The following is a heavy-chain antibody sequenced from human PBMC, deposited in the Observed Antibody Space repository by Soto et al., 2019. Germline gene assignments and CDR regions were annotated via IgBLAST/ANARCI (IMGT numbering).Heavy chain of an antibody. CDR3: ARDEDIGMTPIDY. CDR2: IWYDGSNK. D-gene: IGHD5-12*01. V-gene: IGHV3-33*01. CDR1: GFTFSSYG. Sequence: GGSLRLSCAASGFTFSSYGMHWVRQAPGKGLEWVAVIWYDGSNKYYVDSVKGRFSISRDNSKNTLYLQMNSLRAEDTAVYFCARDEDIGMTPIDYWGQGTLVTVSS. J-gene: IGHJ4*02.